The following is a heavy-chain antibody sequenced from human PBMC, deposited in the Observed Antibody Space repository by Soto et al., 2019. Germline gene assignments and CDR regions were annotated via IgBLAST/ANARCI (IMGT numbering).Heavy chain of an antibody. D-gene: IGHD5-12*01. CDR3: ARGGGLYSGYDGGY. CDR2: IYYSGST. V-gene: IGHV4-59*07. J-gene: IGHJ4*02. Sequence: PSDTLSLTCTVSSDSISSSYWSWIRQPPGKGLEWIGYIYYSGSTNYNPSLKSRVTISVDTSKNQFSLKLSSVTAADTAVYYCARGGGLYSGYDGGYWGQGTLVTVSS. CDR1: SDSISSSY.